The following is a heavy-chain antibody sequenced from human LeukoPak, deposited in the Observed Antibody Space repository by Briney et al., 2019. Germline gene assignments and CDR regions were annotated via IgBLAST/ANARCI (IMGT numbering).Heavy chain of an antibody. D-gene: IGHD3-10*02. J-gene: IGHJ6*02. CDR3: ARGLLGSEDV. CDR1: GFTFSNCG. CDR2: VSSGGERT. Sequence: PGGSLRLSCAASGFTFSNCGMNWVRQAPGKGLEWVSAVSSGGERTYYADSVKGRFTISRDNAKDTVHLQMNSLRVEDTGVYYCARGLLGSEDVWGQGTTVTVPS. V-gene: IGHV3-23*01.